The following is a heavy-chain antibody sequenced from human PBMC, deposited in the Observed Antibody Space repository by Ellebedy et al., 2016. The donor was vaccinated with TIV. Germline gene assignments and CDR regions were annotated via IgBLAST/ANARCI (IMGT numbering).Heavy chain of an antibody. CDR2: ISSGGGTI. J-gene: IGHJ4*02. CDR3: VRDFEDPHDY. CDR1: GFTFSGYE. V-gene: IGHV3-48*03. Sequence: GESLKISCAASGFTFSGYELNWVRQAPGKGLQWLSYISSGGGTIYYADSVKGRFTISRDNAKKSLYLQMNSLRAEDTAVYYCVRDFEDPHDYWGQGTLVTVSS.